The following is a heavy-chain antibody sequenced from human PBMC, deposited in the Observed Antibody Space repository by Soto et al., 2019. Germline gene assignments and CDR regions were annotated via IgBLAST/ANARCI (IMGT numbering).Heavy chain of an antibody. Sequence: EVQLLESGGGLVQPGGSLRLSCAASGFTFSSYAMSWVRQAPGKGLEWVSAISGSGGSTYYADSVKGRFTISRDNSKNTLYLQMNSLRAEDTAVYYCATDPAYYYDSSGSHDAFDIWGQGTMVTVSS. D-gene: IGHD3-22*01. J-gene: IGHJ3*02. CDR3: ATDPAYYYDSSGSHDAFDI. CDR1: GFTFSSYA. V-gene: IGHV3-23*01. CDR2: ISGSGGST.